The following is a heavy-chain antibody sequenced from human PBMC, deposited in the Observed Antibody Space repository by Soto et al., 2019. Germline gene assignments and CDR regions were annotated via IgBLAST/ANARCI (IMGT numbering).Heavy chain of an antibody. CDR1: GYTFTSYY. J-gene: IGHJ6*02. Sequence: RASVKVSCKASGYTFTSYYMHWVRQAPGQGLEWMGIINPSGGSTSYAQKFQGRVTMTRDTSTSTVYMELSSLRSEDTAVYYCARGDGYNTYYYYYGMDVWGQGTTVTVSS. V-gene: IGHV1-46*01. CDR2: INPSGGST. D-gene: IGHD5-12*01. CDR3: ARGDGYNTYYYYYGMDV.